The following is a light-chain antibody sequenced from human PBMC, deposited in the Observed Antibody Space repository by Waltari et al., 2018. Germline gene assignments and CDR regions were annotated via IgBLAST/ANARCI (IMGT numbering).Light chain of an antibody. V-gene: IGKV1-5*03. CDR2: KAS. CDR1: QRISSW. J-gene: IGKJ2*01. CDR3: QQYNSYLVT. Sequence: DIQMTQSPSTLSASVGDRVTIPCRASQRISSWLAWYQQKPGKAPKLLIYKASSLESGVPSRFSGSGSGTEFTLTISSLQPDDFATYYCQQYNSYLVTFGQGTKLEIK.